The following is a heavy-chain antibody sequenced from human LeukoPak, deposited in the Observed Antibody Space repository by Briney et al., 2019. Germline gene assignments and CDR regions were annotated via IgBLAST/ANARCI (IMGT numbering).Heavy chain of an antibody. V-gene: IGHV3-33*01. CDR1: GFTVNNYG. CDR3: GRGNFPHCSGDCFDS. CDR2: IWFEGSNI. D-gene: IGHD2-21*02. Sequence: ARSLTLACAASGFTVNNYGMHWVRQAPGKGLEWEGVIWFEGSNIRYADSVKGRFTIARDDDKSTVYLQLNSMRVDGTAVYYCGRGNFPHCSGDCFDSWGQGTLVTVSS. J-gene: IGHJ4*02.